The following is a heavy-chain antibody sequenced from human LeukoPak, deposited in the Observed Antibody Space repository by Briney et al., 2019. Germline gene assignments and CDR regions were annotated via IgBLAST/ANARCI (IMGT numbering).Heavy chain of an antibody. CDR3: ASSDDILTGYLLDY. V-gene: IGHV3-7*02. J-gene: IGHJ4*02. Sequence: GGSLRLSCAASAFTFSSYWMSCVRHAPRKWLEWVANIKQDGSEKYYVDSVKGRFTISRDNAKNSLYLQMNSLRAEDTAVYYCASSDDILTGYLLDYWGQGTLVTVSS. D-gene: IGHD3-9*01. CDR2: IKQDGSEK. CDR1: AFTFSSYW.